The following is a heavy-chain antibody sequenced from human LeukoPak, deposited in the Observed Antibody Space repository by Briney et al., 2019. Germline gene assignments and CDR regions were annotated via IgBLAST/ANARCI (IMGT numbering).Heavy chain of an antibody. V-gene: IGHV3-7*03. CDR3: AKGGKWDVTPFDY. Sequence: GGSLRLSCAASGFMFSSNWMSWVRLAPGKGLEWVANIKEDGTETYYVDSVKGRFTISRDNATNSLYLQMNSLRVEDTAVYYCAKGGKWDVTPFDYWGQGTLVTVSS. CDR1: GFMFSSNW. CDR2: IKEDGTET. J-gene: IGHJ4*02. D-gene: IGHD1-26*01.